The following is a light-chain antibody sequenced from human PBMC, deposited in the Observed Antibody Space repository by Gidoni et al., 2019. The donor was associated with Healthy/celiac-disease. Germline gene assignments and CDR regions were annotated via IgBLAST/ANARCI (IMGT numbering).Light chain of an antibody. V-gene: IGKV3-15*01. CDR2: GAS. CDR1: QSVSSN. CDR3: QQYNNWPPYT. J-gene: IGKJ2*01. Sequence: EIVMTQSLATLSLSPGARPTPSCRASQSVSSNLSWYQQKPGQAPRLLIYGASTRVTGIPARFSGSGSGTEFTLTISSLQSEDFAVYYCQQYNNWPPYTFXQXTKLEIK.